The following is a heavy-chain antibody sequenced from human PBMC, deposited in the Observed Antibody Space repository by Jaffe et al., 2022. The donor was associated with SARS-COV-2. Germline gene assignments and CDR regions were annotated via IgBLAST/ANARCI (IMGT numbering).Heavy chain of an antibody. CDR2: IKRDGSEK. CDR1: GFTFSTYW. J-gene: IGHJ4*02. V-gene: IGHV3-7*01. Sequence: EVQLVESGGGLVQPGGSLRLSCAASGFTFSTYWMSWVRQAPGKGLEWVANIKRDGSEKKYVDSVKGRFTISRDNAKNSLYLQMNNLRAEDTAVYYCVRDPYIYIGWDYWGQGTLVAVSS. CDR3: VRDPYIYIGWDY. D-gene: IGHD2-2*02.